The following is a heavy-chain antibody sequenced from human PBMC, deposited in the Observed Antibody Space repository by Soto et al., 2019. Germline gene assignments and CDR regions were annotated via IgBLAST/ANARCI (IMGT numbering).Heavy chain of an antibody. V-gene: IGHV1-46*01. D-gene: IGHD6-13*01. J-gene: IGHJ6*02. CDR3: ARDLLIAAAIYGMDV. CDR2: INPSGGST. Sequence: ASVKVSCKASGYTFTSYYMHWVRQAPGQGLEWMGIINPSGGSTSYAQKFQGGVTMTRDTSTSTVYMELSSLRSEDTAVYYCARDLLIAAAIYGMDVWGQGTTVTVSS. CDR1: GYTFTSYY.